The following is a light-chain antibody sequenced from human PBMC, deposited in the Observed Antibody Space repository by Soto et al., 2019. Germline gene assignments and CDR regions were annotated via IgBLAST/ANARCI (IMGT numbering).Light chain of an antibody. CDR3: TSYAGGNNV. Sequence: QSVLTQPPSVSGAPGQRVTISCTGTSSDVGGYNYVSWYQQHPGKVPKLMVYEVNKRPSGVPDRFSGSKSGNTASLTVSGLQAEDEADYYCTSYAGGNNVFGTGTKLTVL. CDR1: SSDVGGYNY. V-gene: IGLV2-8*01. J-gene: IGLJ1*01. CDR2: EVN.